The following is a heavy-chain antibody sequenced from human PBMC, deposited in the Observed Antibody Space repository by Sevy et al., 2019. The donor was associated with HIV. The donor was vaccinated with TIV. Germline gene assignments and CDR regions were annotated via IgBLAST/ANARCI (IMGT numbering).Heavy chain of an antibody. CDR2: INPNSGGT. J-gene: IGHJ4*02. V-gene: IGHV1-2*02. CDR3: ARAKTMVRGVIITLLDY. CDR1: GYTFTGYY. D-gene: IGHD3-10*01. Sequence: ASVKVSCKASGYTFTGYYMHWVRQAPGQGLEWMGWINPNSGGTNYAQKFQGRVTMTRDTSISTAYMELSRLRSDDTAVYYCARAKTMVRGVIITLLDYWGQGTLVTVSS.